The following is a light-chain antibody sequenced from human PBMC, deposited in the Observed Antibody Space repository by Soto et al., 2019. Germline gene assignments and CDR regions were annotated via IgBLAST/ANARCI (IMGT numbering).Light chain of an antibody. CDR1: SSDVGGYNY. CDR2: EVT. Sequence: QSVLTQPPSASGSPGQSVTISCTGTSSDVGGYNYVSWYQQHPGKAPKLMIYEVTKRPSGVPDRFSGSKSGNTASLTVSGLQAEDEAEYYCSSYAGSNNGVFGGGTQLTGL. J-gene: IGLJ3*02. CDR3: SSYAGSNNGV. V-gene: IGLV2-8*01.